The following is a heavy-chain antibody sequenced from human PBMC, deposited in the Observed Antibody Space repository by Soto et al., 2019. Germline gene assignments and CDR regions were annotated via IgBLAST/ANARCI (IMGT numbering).Heavy chain of an antibody. J-gene: IGHJ4*02. D-gene: IGHD3-10*01. CDR2: IKRKTDGGTT. CDR1: GFTFRNAW. V-gene: IGHV3-15*01. Sequence: GGSLRLSCAASGFTFRNAWMTWVRQAPGKGLEWVGRIKRKTDGGTTDYAAPVKGRFTISRDDSKKTLYLEMNNLKTEDTAVYFCATDGALWFGEPPPPAFWGQGTLVTVSS. CDR3: ATDGALWFGEPPPPAF.